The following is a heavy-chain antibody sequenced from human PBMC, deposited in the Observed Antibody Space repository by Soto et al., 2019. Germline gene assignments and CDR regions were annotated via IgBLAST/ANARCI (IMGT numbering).Heavy chain of an antibody. V-gene: IGHV3-30*18. CDR1: GFTFSSYG. CDR3: AKDQAAAEPTILGYYYYGMDV. J-gene: IGHJ6*02. Sequence: QVQLVESGGGVVQPGRSLRLSCAASGFTFSSYGMHWVRQAPGKGLEWVAVISYDGSNKYYADSVKGRFTISRDNSKNTLSPQMNSLRAEDTAVSYCAKDQAAAEPTILGYYYYGMDVWGQGTTVTVSS. CDR2: ISYDGSNK. D-gene: IGHD6-13*01.